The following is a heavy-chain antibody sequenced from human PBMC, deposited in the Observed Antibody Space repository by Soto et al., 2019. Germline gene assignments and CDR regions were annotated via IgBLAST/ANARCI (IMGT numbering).Heavy chain of an antibody. Sequence: GGSLRLSCAASGFIFRTYWMQWVRQVPGKDLVWVSRINNDGSSTYYADSVKGRFTISRDNSKNTLYLQMNSLRAEDTAVYYCAKDIAARPRVEAFDIWGQGTMVTVSS. CDR1: GFIFRTYW. CDR3: AKDIAARPRVEAFDI. J-gene: IGHJ3*02. V-gene: IGHV3-74*01. D-gene: IGHD6-6*01. CDR2: INNDGSST.